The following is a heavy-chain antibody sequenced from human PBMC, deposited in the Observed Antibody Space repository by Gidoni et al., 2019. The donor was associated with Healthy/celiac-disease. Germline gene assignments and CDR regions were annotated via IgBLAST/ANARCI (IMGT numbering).Heavy chain of an antibody. CDR3: ARGELVLDSSSWYLPFDY. Sequence: QVQLVESGGGVVQPGRSLRLSCAASGFTFSSYGMHWVRQAPGKGLEWVEVIWYDGSNKYYADSVKGRFTISRDNSKNTLYLQMNSLRAEDTAVYYCARGELVLDSSSWYLPFDYWGQGTLVTVAS. J-gene: IGHJ4*02. V-gene: IGHV3-33*01. CDR1: GFTFSSYG. CDR2: IWYDGSNK. D-gene: IGHD6-13*01.